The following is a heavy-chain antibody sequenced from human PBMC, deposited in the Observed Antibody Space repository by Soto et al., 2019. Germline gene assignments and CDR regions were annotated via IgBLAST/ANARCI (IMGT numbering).Heavy chain of an antibody. J-gene: IGHJ4*02. CDR2: IWYDGSNK. Sequence: GGSLRLSCAASGFTFSSYGMHWVRQAPGKGLEWVAVIWYDGSNKYYADSVKGRFTISRDNSKNTLYLQMNSLRAEDTAVYYCARDYDSSGYPRYYFDYWGQRSLVTGSS. CDR3: ARDYDSSGYPRYYFDY. V-gene: IGHV3-33*01. CDR1: GFTFSSYG. D-gene: IGHD3-22*01.